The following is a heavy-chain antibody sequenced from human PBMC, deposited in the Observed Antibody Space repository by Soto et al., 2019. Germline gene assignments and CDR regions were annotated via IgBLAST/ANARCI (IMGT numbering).Heavy chain of an antibody. V-gene: IGHV1-69*04. CDR3: ARDREGGTYYFDY. CDR2: IIPILGIA. CDR1: GGTFSSYT. Sequence: GASVKVSCKASGGTFSSYTISWVRQAPGQGLEWMGRIIPILGIANYAQKFQGRVTITADKSTSTAYMELSSLRSEDTAVYYCARDREGGTYYFDYWGQGTLVTVSS. J-gene: IGHJ4*02. D-gene: IGHD2-15*01.